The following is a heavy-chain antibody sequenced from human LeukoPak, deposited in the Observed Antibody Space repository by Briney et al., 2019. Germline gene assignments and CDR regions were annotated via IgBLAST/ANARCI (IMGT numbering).Heavy chain of an antibody. Sequence: MPSETLSLTCAVYGGSFSGYYWSWIRQPPGKGLEWIGEINHSGSTNYNPSLKSRVTISVDTSKNQFSLKLSSVTAADTAVYYCARGVPWWSSNWLDPWGQGTLVTVSS. J-gene: IGHJ5*02. CDR1: GGSFSGYY. CDR3: ARGVPWWSSNWLDP. V-gene: IGHV4-34*01. D-gene: IGHD2-15*01. CDR2: INHSGST.